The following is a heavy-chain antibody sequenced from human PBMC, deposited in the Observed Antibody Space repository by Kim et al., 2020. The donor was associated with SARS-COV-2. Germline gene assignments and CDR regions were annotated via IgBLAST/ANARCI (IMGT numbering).Heavy chain of an antibody. Sequence: YYGDSVKGRFTISRDNAKNSLYLHMSGLRAEDTALYYCARVNEGGCALSRWGQGTLVTVSS. CDR3: ARVNEGGCALSR. D-gene: IGHD6-19*01. J-gene: IGHJ4*02. V-gene: IGHV3-21*01.